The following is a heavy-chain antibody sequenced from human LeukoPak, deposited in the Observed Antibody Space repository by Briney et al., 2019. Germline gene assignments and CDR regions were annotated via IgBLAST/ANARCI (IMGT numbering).Heavy chain of an antibody. V-gene: IGHV3-9*01. D-gene: IGHD3-10*01. CDR1: GFTFDDYA. J-gene: IGHJ6*02. Sequence: GGSLRLSCAASGFTFDDYAMHWVRQAPGKGLEWVSGISWNSGSIGYADSVKGRFTISRDNAKNSLYLQMNSLRAEDTALYYCAKDRRLVYGSGSQQYYHYYGMDVWGQGTTVTVSS. CDR3: AKDRRLVYGSGSQQYYHYYGMDV. CDR2: ISWNSGSI.